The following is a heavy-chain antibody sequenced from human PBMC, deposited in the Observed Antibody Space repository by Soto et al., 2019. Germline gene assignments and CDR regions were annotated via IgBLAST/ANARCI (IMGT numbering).Heavy chain of an antibody. CDR2: IIPIFGTA. V-gene: IGHV1-69*12. CDR3: ARARAVAGDRYYYYGMDV. CDR1: GGTFSSYA. J-gene: IGHJ6*02. D-gene: IGHD6-19*01. Sequence: QVQLVQSGAEVKKRGSSVKVSCKASGGTFSSYAISWVRQAPGQGLECMGGIIPIFGTANYAQKFQGRVTITADESTSTAYMELSSLRSEDTAVYYCARARAVAGDRYYYYGMDVWGQGTTVTVSS.